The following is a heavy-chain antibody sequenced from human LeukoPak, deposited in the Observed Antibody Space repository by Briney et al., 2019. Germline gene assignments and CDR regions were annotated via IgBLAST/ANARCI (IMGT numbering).Heavy chain of an antibody. CDR2: ISGSGGST. J-gene: IGHJ4*02. V-gene: IGHV3-23*01. CDR3: ARDSMIVVVITYYFDY. Sequence: GGSLRLSCAASGFTFSNYAMSWVRQAPGKGLEWVSIISGSGGSTYYADSVKGRFTISRDNSKNTLYLQMNSLRAEDTAVYYCARDSMIVVVITYYFDYWGQGTLVTVSS. D-gene: IGHD3-22*01. CDR1: GFTFSNYA.